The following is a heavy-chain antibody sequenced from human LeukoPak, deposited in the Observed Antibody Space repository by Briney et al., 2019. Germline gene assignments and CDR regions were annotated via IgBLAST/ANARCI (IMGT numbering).Heavy chain of an antibody. CDR3: TVRHSSSWYYYYYYMDV. CDR1: GFTFSNAW. CDR2: IKSKTDGGTT. J-gene: IGHJ6*03. Sequence: PGGSLRLSCAASGFTFSNAWMSWVRQAPGKGLEWVGRIKSKTDGGTTDYAAPVKGRFTISRDDSKNTLYLQMNSLKTEDTAVYYCTVRHSSSWYYYYYYMDVWGKGTTVTISS. V-gene: IGHV3-15*01. D-gene: IGHD6-13*01.